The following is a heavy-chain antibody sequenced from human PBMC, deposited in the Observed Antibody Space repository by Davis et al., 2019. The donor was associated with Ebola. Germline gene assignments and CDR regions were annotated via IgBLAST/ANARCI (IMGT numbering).Heavy chain of an antibody. CDR2: ISGSGGST. CDR3: TRLDYGMDV. V-gene: IGHV3-23*01. CDR1: VITFSSYA. J-gene: IGHJ6*02. Sequence: GESLKISCTDSVITFSSYAMTWVRQAPGKGLEWVSAISGSGGSTYYADSVKGRFTISRDNSKKTLYLQMNNLNTEDTAVYFCTRLDYGMDVWGQGTTVTVSS.